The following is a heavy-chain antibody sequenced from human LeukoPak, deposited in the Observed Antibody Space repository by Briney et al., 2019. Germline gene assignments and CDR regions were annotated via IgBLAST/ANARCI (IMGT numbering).Heavy chain of an antibody. V-gene: IGHV1-18*01. D-gene: IGHD3-3*01. Sequence: ASVKVSCRASGYTFTCYGISWVRQAPGQGLEWMGWISAYNGNTTYAQKLQGRVTMTTDTSTSTAYMELRSLRSDDTAVYYCARDGGYDTISGVVIISYYYYGMDVWGQGTTVTVSS. CDR1: GYTFTCYG. J-gene: IGHJ6*02. CDR2: ISAYNGNT. CDR3: ARDGGYDTISGVVIISYYYYGMDV.